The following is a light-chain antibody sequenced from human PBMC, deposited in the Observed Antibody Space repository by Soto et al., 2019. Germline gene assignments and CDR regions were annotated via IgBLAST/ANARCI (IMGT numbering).Light chain of an antibody. J-gene: IGKJ1*01. V-gene: IGKV1-5*03. CDR1: QSISSW. CDR3: QPYNSYSRT. Sequence: DIQMTQSPSTLSASVGDRVTITCRASQSISSWLAWYQQKPGKAPKLLLYKASSLESGVPSRFSGSGSGTEFTLTISSLQPDDFATYYCQPYNSYSRTFGQGTKVEIK. CDR2: KAS.